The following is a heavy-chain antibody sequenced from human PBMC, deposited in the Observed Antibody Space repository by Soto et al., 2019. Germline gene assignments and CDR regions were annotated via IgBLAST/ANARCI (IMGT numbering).Heavy chain of an antibody. J-gene: IGHJ5*02. V-gene: IGHV3-23*01. D-gene: IGHD4-4*01. CDR1: GFTFSSYA. CDR2: TSGSGGST. Sequence: EVQLLESGGGLVQPGGSLRLSCAASGFTFSSYAMSWVRQAPGKGLEWVSSTSGSGGSTYYADSVKGRFTISRDNSRNTLYLEMNSLRAEDTAVYYCANDFTRLQVSWFDPWGQGTLVTVSS. CDR3: ANDFTRLQVSWFDP.